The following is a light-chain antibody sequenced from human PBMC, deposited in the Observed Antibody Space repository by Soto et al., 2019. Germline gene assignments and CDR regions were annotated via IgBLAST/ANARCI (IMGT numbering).Light chain of an antibody. Sequence: SALTQPASVSGSPGQSITISCTGTRSDVGGYNYVYWHQQHPGKAPKLMIYDVTNRPSGVSDRFSGSKSGNTASLTISGLQAEDEADYYCSSYTSSSTYVFGAGTQLTVL. CDR1: RSDVGGYNY. J-gene: IGLJ1*01. V-gene: IGLV2-14*01. CDR2: DVT. CDR3: SSYTSSSTYV.